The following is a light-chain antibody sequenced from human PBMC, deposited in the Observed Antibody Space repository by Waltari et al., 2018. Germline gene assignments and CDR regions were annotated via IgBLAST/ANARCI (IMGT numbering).Light chain of an antibody. CDR1: SSDVGGYNY. CDR2: EVS. J-gene: IGLJ2*01. Sequence: QSALTQPASVSGSPGQSITISCAGTSSDVGGYNYVSWYQQHPDKAPQLVIYEVSHRPPGVSSRSSGSKSGNTASLTISGLRAEDEADYYCSSYTSSSTLVFGGGTKVTVL. V-gene: IGLV2-14*01. CDR3: SSYTSSSTLV.